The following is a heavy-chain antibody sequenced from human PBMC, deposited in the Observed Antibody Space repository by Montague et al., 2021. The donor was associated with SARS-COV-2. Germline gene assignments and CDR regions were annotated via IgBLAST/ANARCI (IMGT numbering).Heavy chain of an antibody. CDR1: GDSMSSGRYY. V-gene: IGHV4-61*02. D-gene: IGHD5-12*01. J-gene: IGHJ4*02. Sequence: TLSLTCTVSGDSMSSGRYYWTWIRQPAGKRLEWIGRIYSSGTTNYNPSLKSRVTISVDTSNSQFSLKLTSVTAADTAVYYCARGPTNNIGMVATRLDYWGQGTLVTVSS. CDR3: ARGPTNNIGMVATRLDY. CDR2: IYSSGTT.